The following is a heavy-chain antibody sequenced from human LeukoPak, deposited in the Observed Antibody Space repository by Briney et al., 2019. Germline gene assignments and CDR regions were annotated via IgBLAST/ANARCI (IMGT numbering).Heavy chain of an antibody. D-gene: IGHD3-3*01. CDR2: IKQDGSER. J-gene: IGHJ4*02. V-gene: IGHV3-7*01. Sequence: GGALRLSCAASGFTFSSYWMSWVRQAPGKGLEWVANIKQDGSERYYVDSVKGRFTISRDNAKNSLYLQMNSLRAEDTAVYYCAGLDFWSPTYYFDYWGQGTLVTVSS. CDR1: GFTFSSYW. CDR3: AGLDFWSPTYYFDY.